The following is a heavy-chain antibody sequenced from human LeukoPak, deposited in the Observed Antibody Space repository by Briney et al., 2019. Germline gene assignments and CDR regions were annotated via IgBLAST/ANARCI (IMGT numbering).Heavy chain of an antibody. Sequence: SVKVSCKASGGTFSSYAISWVRQAPGQGLEWMGGIIPIFGTANYAQKSQGRVTITADESTSTAYMELSSLRSEDTAVYYCARSPRGDFGSGWYPFDYWGQGTLVTVSS. J-gene: IGHJ4*02. CDR1: GGTFSSYA. D-gene: IGHD6-19*01. CDR3: ARSPRGDFGSGWYPFDY. CDR2: IIPIFGTA. V-gene: IGHV1-69*13.